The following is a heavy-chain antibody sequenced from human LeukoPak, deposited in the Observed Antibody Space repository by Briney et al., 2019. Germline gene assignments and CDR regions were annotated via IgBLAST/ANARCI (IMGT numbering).Heavy chain of an antibody. CDR2: INTDGSST. V-gene: IGHV3-74*01. CDR3: AREWKKTGAFDY. CDR1: GFTFSSFW. D-gene: IGHD1-1*01. Sequence: GGSLRLSCAASGFTFSSFWMHWVRQAPGKGLVWVSFINTDGSSTTYADSVKGRFTVSRDNAKNTLYLQMSGLRAEDTAVYYCAREWKKTGAFDYWGQGTLVPVSS. J-gene: IGHJ4*02.